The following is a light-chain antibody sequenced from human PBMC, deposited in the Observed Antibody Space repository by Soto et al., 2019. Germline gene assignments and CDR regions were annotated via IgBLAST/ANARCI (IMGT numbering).Light chain of an antibody. Sequence: EIVMTQSPATLSVSPGERATLSCRASQSVSSNLAWYQQKPGQAPRLLIYGASTRATGIPARFSGSGSGTEFTLNISSLQSEDFAVYYCQQYNNLYTFGQGTKLEIK. V-gene: IGKV3-15*01. CDR2: GAS. J-gene: IGKJ2*01. CDR3: QQYNNLYT. CDR1: QSVSSN.